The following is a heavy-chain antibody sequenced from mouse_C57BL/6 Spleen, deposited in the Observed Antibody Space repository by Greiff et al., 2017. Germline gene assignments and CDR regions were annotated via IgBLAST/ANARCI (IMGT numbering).Heavy chain of an antibody. J-gene: IGHJ2*01. V-gene: IGHV1-26*01. CDR2: INPNNGGT. CDR3: ARSYYGSSPLDY. Sequence: EVQLQQSGPELVKPGASVKISCKASGYTFTDYYMNWVKQSHGKSLEWIGDINPNNGGTSYTQKFKGKATLTVDKSSSTAYMELRSLTSEDSAVYYCARSYYGSSPLDYWGQGTTLTVSS. CDR1: GYTFTDYY. D-gene: IGHD1-1*01.